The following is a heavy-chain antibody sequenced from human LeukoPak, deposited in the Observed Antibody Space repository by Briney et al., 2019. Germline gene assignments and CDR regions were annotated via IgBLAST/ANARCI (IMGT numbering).Heavy chain of an antibody. J-gene: IGHJ4*02. V-gene: IGHV4-39*01. D-gene: IGHD3-10*01. CDR3: ARHQSYGSGTYYAPFDN. Sequence: PSETLSLTCTVSGGSVSSSSYYWGWIRQPPMKGLEWSGSIYYSGSTEYNLSLKSRVTISVDTSRNQFSLKLSSVTAADTAVYYCARHQSYGSGTYYAPFDNWGQGILVTVSS. CDR1: GGSVSSSSYY. CDR2: IYYSGST.